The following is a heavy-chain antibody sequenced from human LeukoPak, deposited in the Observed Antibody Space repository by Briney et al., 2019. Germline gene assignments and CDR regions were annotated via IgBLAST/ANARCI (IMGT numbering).Heavy chain of an antibody. J-gene: IGHJ4*02. D-gene: IGHD6-13*01. CDR2: IYYSGIT. Sequence: SETLSLTCTVSGGSISSYYWSWIRQPPGKGLEWIGYIYYSGITTYNPSLKSRVTISVDTSKNQFSLKLSSVTAADTAVYYCARAPHPYSSSWYFDYWGQGTLVTVSS. CDR1: GGSISSYY. CDR3: ARAPHPYSSSWYFDY. V-gene: IGHV4-59*01.